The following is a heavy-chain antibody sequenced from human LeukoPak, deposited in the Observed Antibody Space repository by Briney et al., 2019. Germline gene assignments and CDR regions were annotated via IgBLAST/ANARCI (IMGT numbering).Heavy chain of an antibody. CDR2: ISGSGGST. CDR3: AKDRDVANYYDSSGYPYYFDY. CDR1: GFTFSSDA. D-gene: IGHD3-22*01. Sequence: GGSLRLSCAASGFTFSSDAMGWVRQAPGKGLEWVSAISGSGGSTYYADSVKGRFTISRDNSKNTLYLQMNSLRAEDTAVYYCAKDRDVANYYDSSGYPYYFDYWGQGTLVTVSS. V-gene: IGHV3-23*01. J-gene: IGHJ4*02.